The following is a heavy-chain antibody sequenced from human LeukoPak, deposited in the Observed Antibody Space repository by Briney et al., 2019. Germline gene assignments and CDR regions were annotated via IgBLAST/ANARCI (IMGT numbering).Heavy chain of an antibody. J-gene: IGHJ6*03. D-gene: IGHD6-19*01. CDR1: GFTFSSYA. CDR2: ISYDGSNK. CDR3: AREGYSSGWAGYYYYYYMDV. Sequence: GGSLRLSCAASGFTFSSYAMHRVRQAPGKGLEWVAVISYDGSNKYYADSVKGRFTISRDNSKNTLYLQMNSLRAEDTAVYYCAREGYSSGWAGYYYYYYMDVWGKGTTVTVSS. V-gene: IGHV3-30*04.